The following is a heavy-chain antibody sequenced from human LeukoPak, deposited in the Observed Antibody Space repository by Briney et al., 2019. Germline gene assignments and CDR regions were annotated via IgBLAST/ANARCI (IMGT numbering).Heavy chain of an antibody. CDR1: GFTFSSYG. V-gene: IGHV3-33*01. Sequence: PTGGSLRLSCAASGFTFSSYGMDWVRQAPGKGLEWVAVIWYDGSNKYYADSVKGRFTIYRDNSKNTLYLQMNSLRAEDTAVYYCARALVPHFYYYYMDVWGKGTTVTVSS. CDR2: IWYDGSNK. CDR3: ARALVPHFYYYYMDV. J-gene: IGHJ6*03.